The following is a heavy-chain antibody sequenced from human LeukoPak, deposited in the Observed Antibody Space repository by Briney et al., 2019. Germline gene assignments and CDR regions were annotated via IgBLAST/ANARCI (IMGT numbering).Heavy chain of an antibody. V-gene: IGHV3-30*03. Sequence: PGRSLRLSCAASGFTFSSYGMHWVRQAPGKGLEWVAVISYDGSNKYYADSVKGRFTISRDNAKNSLYLQMNSLRAEDTAVYYCARSPDGFSYGYLYWGQGTLVTVSS. CDR1: GFTFSSYG. CDR3: ARSPDGFSYGYLY. J-gene: IGHJ4*02. CDR2: ISYDGSNK. D-gene: IGHD5-18*01.